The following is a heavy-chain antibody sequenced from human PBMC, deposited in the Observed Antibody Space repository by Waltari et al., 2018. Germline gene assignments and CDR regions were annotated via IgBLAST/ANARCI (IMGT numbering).Heavy chain of an antibody. CDR1: AGPHSRYY. CDR2: IYTSGST. Sequence: QVQLQESGPGLWKPSETLSLTCTLPAGPHSRYYWTWILQPAGKGLEWIGRIYTSGSTNYNPSLKSRVTMSVYTSKNQFPLKLSSVTAADTAVYYCAIGRWLLVGDAFDIWGQGTMVTVSS. J-gene: IGHJ3*02. V-gene: IGHV4-4*07. CDR3: AIGRWLLVGDAFDI. D-gene: IGHD2-8*02.